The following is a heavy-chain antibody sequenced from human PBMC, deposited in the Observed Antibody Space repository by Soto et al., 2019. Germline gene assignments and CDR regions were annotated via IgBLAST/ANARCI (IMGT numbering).Heavy chain of an antibody. Sequence: GGSLRLSCAASGFTFSSYAMHWVRQAPGKGLEYVSAISSNGGSTYYANSVKGRFTISRDNSKNTLYLQMGSLRAEDMAVYYCAKTYYYGSGSPLYFDYWGQGTLVTVSS. CDR1: GFTFSSYA. D-gene: IGHD3-10*01. CDR3: AKTYYYGSGSPLYFDY. J-gene: IGHJ4*02. CDR2: ISSNGGST. V-gene: IGHV3-64*01.